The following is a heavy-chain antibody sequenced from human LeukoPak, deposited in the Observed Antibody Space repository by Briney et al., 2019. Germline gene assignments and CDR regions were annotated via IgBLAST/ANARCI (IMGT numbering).Heavy chain of an antibody. CDR3: ARGRSAHYYDSSGYWNY. CDR1: GYTFTSYG. CDR2: ISAYNGNT. J-gene: IGHJ6*02. D-gene: IGHD3-22*01. Sequence: ASVKVSCKASGYTFTSYGISWVRQAPGQGLEWMGWISAYNGNTNYAQKLQGRVTMTTDTSTSTAYMELRSLRSDDTAVYYCARGRSAHYYDSSGYWNYWGQGTTVTVSS. V-gene: IGHV1-18*01.